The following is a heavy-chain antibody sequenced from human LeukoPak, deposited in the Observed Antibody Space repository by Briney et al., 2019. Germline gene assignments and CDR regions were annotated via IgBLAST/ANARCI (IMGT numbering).Heavy chain of an antibody. CDR2: ISGMGGST. V-gene: IGHV3-23*01. J-gene: IGHJ5*02. Sequence: PGGALRLSCAASGVSSSSYAMSWVRQAPGKGLEWGSGISGMGGSTYYADSVKGRFTISRDNSKKTLALQMSSLRAEAAAVNYCATLPLAGQLLPASWGQGTLVTVSS. CDR1: GVSSSSYA. CDR3: ATLPLAGQLLPAS. D-gene: IGHD2-15*01.